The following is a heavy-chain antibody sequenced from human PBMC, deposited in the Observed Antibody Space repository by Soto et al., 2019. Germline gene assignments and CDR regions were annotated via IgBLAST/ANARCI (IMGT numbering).Heavy chain of an antibody. D-gene: IGHD3-10*01. V-gene: IGHV3-9*01. CDR3: ARSGEFSASDYFGF. CDR1: GFTLEDYG. J-gene: IGHJ4*02. CDR2: ISWNSGRI. Sequence: PVGSLRLSCGASGFTLEDYGMHWVRQAPGKGLEWVSSISWNSGRIGYADSVKGRFTISRDNVKNSLYLQMNSLRAEDTALYYCARSGEFSASDYFGFWGQGTLVTVSS.